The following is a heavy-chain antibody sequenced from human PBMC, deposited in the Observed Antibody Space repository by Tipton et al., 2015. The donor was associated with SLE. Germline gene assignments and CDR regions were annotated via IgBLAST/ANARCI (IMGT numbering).Heavy chain of an antibody. V-gene: IGHV3-48*03. D-gene: IGHD6-19*01. CDR2: ISSSGSTI. CDR3: ARDGGISGLNWFDP. CDR1: GFTFSSYE. Sequence: SLRLSCAASGFTFSSYEMNWVRQAPGKGLEWVSYISSSGSTIYYADSVKGRFTISRDNAKNSLYLQMNSLRAEDTAVYYCARDGGISGLNWFDPWGQGTLVTVSS. J-gene: IGHJ5*02.